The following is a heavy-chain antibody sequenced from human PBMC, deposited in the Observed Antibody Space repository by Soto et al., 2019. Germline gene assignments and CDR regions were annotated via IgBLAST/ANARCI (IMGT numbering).Heavy chain of an antibody. V-gene: IGHV3-15*07. J-gene: IGHJ4*01. Sequence: GGSLRLSCAGSGFAFNNAWINWVRQAPGKGLEWVGRIKSKALGGTTDFAAPVRGRFAITRDDSRNMAYMQMNSLNTEDTAVYYCTSYSYSTMIEVCFDYWGHGPLVTVFS. CDR2: IKSKALGGTT. CDR1: GFAFNNAW. CDR3: TSYSYSTMIEVCFDY. D-gene: IGHD3-22*01.